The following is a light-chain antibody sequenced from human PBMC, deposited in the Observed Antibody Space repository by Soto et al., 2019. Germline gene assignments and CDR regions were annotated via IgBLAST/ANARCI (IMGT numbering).Light chain of an antibody. CDR2: DVN. CDR1: SSDVGGYNY. Sequence: QSALTQPRSVSGSPGQSVTISCTGTSSDVGGYNYVSWYQQHPGKAPKLMIYDVNKRPSGVPDRFSGSKSGNTASLTISGLQAEDEADYYCCSYAGTYTHYVFGTGTQLTVL. CDR3: CSYAGTYTHYV. V-gene: IGLV2-11*01. J-gene: IGLJ1*01.